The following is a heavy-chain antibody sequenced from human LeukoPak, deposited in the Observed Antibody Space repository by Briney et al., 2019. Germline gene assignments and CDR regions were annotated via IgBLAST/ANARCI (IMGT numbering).Heavy chain of an antibody. CDR2: ISSSSSYI. Sequence: GGSLRLSCAASGFTFSTYSMNWVCQAPGKGLEWVSSISSSSSYIYYGDSVKGRFTISRDNAKSSLYLQMNSLRAEDTAVYYCARDYNLGQGTLVTVSS. CDR1: GFTFSTYS. V-gene: IGHV3-21*01. J-gene: IGHJ4*02. CDR3: ARDYN.